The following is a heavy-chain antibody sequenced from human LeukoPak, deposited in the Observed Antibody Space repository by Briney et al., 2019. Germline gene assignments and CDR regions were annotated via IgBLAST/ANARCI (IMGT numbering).Heavy chain of an antibody. CDR3: AKDLDYYDSSGYYFDY. Sequence: GGSLRLSCTASGFTFSSYAMSWVRQAPGKGLERVSAISGSGGSTYYADSVKGRFTISRDNSKNTLYLQMNSLRAEDTAVYYCAKDLDYYDSSGYYFDYWGQGTLVTVSS. V-gene: IGHV3-23*01. J-gene: IGHJ4*02. CDR1: GFTFSSYA. CDR2: ISGSGGST. D-gene: IGHD3-22*01.